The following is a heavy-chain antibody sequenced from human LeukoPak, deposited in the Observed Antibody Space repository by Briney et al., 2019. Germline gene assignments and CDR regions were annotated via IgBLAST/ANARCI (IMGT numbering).Heavy chain of an antibody. V-gene: IGHV3-23*01. D-gene: IGHD2-15*01. J-gene: IGHJ4*02. CDR1: GFTFSSYA. Sequence: PGGSLRLSCAASGFTFSSYAMNWVRQAPGKGLEWVSAISGSGGSTYYADSVKGRFTISRDSSKNTVYLQMNSLRDEDTAVYYCAKDQRDIVVVVAATDYWGQGTLVTVSS. CDR3: AKDQRDIVVVVAATDY. CDR2: ISGSGGST.